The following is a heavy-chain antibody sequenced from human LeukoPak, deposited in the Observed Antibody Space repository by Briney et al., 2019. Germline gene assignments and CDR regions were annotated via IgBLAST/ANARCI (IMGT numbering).Heavy chain of an antibody. J-gene: IGHJ6*03. CDR1: GGSISSYY. Sequence: PSETLSLTCTVSGGSISSYYWSWIRQPPGKGLEWIGYIYYSGSTNYNPSLKSRVTISVDTSKNQFSLKLSSVTAADTAVYYCASGTYNYYMDVWGKGTTVTVSS. CDR2: IYYSGST. D-gene: IGHD1-1*01. V-gene: IGHV4-59*01. CDR3: ASGTYNYYMDV.